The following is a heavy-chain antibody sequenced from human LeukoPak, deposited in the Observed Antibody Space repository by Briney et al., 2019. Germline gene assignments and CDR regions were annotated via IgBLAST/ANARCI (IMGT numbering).Heavy chain of an antibody. CDR3: AAAYCGGDCYSDNHYYFMDL. V-gene: IGHV3-53*01. Sequence: QPVGSLRLSCAASGFSVSGNYMSWVRQSPGKGLEWVSAIYLTGTTHYADSVKGRFTISRDNSKNALNLQMNSLRVEDTAVYYCAAAYCGGDCYSDNHYYFMDLWGRGTTVTVSS. CDR1: GFSVSGNY. J-gene: IGHJ6*03. CDR2: IYLTGTT. D-gene: IGHD2-21*02.